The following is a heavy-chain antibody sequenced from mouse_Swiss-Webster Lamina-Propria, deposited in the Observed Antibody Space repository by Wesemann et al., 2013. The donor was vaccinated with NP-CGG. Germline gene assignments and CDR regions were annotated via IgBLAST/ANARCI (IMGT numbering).Heavy chain of an antibody. Sequence: QVQLQQSGAELARPGASVKLSCKASGYTFTSYGISWVKQRTGQGLEWIGEINPSNGGTNYNEKFKSKATLTVDKSSSTAYMQLSSLTSEDTAVYYCTTETGPAPFDYWGQGTTLTVSS. V-gene: IGHV1-81*01. CDR1: GYTFTSYG. CDR3: TTETGPAPFDY. J-gene: IGHJ2*01. CDR2: INPSNGGT. D-gene: IGHD4-1*01.